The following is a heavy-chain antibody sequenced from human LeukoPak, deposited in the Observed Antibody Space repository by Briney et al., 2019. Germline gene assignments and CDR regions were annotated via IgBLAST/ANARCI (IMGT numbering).Heavy chain of an antibody. J-gene: IGHJ5*02. D-gene: IGHD3-3*01. CDR2: INHSGST. V-gene: IGHV4-34*01. CDR1: GGSISSYY. Sequence: SQTLSLTCTVSGGSISSYYWSWIRQPPGKGLEWIGEINHSGSTNYNPSLKSRVTISVDTSKNQFSLKLSSVTAADTAVYYCARAIFGVVITLNWFDPWGQGTLVTVSS. CDR3: ARAIFGVVITLNWFDP.